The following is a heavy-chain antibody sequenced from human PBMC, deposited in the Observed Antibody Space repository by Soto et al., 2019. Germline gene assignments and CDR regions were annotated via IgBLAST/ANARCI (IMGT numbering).Heavy chain of an antibody. CDR1: GGTFNTYT. Sequence: QVQVVQSGAEVKKPESSVKVSCKTSGGTFNTYTVNWVRLAPGHGLEWMGRFIPILDMANYAQKFQDRVTISADRSTLTAYMVLNSLTSDHTAVYYCAFMYCGDNSWPRDFDFWGSGTRVTVSS. CDR2: FIPILDMA. V-gene: IGHV1-69*02. D-gene: IGHD2-21*01. CDR3: AFMYCGDNSWPRDFDF. J-gene: IGHJ4*02.